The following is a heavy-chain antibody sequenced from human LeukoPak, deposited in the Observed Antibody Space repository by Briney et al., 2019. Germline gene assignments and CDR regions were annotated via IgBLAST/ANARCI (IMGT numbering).Heavy chain of an antibody. Sequence: PGGSLRLSCAAYGFTFSSYSMHWVRQAPGKGLEYVSAISSNGGSTYYANSVKGRFTISRDNSKNTLYLQMGSLRAEDMAVYYCAKSRSDYYDSSGYSGAFDIWGQGTMVTVSS. V-gene: IGHV3-64*01. J-gene: IGHJ3*02. CDR1: GFTFSSYS. CDR2: ISSNGGST. D-gene: IGHD3-22*01. CDR3: AKSRSDYYDSSGYSGAFDI.